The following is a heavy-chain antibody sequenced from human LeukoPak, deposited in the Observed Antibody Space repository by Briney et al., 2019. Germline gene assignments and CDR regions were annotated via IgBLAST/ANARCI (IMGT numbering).Heavy chain of an antibody. Sequence: GGSLRLSCAASEFTFSNYALHWVRQAPDKGLQWVAVISYDGNTIHYADSVKGRFIISRATSKNTLYLQMNSLRAEDTAVYYCARSGGSQKFDYWGQGTLVTVSS. J-gene: IGHJ4*02. CDR3: ARSGGSQKFDY. D-gene: IGHD3-10*01. CDR2: ISYDGNTI. CDR1: EFTFSNYA. V-gene: IGHV3-30-3*01.